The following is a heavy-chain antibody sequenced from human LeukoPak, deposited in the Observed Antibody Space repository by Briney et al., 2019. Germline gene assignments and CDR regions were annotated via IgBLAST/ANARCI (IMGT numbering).Heavy chain of an antibody. CDR1: GFTFSNYA. V-gene: IGHV3-23*01. Sequence: GGSLRLSCAASGFTFSNYAMSWVRQAPGKGLGWVSGISGGTGTPFYADSVKGRFTISRDNSKNTLYLQMSSLRGEDTAVYFCAKRRTTVITMDYFDYWGQGTLVTVSS. CDR2: ISGGTGTP. CDR3: AKRRTTVITMDYFDY. J-gene: IGHJ4*02. D-gene: IGHD4-17*01.